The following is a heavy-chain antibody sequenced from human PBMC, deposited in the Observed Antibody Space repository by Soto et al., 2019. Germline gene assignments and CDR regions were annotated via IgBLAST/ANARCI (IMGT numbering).Heavy chain of an antibody. Sequence: QVQLVESGGGVVQPGRSLRLSCASSGFSFSTHGMQWVRQAPGKGLEWVAIISQDGFIKYSAADVTGRFTISRDNSKDTLFLQMDSRRAEDSAVYYCAKDWKASGGHSGTLNYYYGMDVWGQGTTVIVSS. J-gene: IGHJ6*02. CDR1: GFSFSTHG. V-gene: IGHV3-30*18. CDR2: ISQDGFIK. D-gene: IGHD3-10*01. CDR3: AKDWKASGGHSGTLNYYYGMDV.